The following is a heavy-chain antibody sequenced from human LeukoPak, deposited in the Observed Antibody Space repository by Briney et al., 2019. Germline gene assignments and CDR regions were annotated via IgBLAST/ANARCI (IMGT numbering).Heavy chain of an antibody. Sequence: ASVKVSCKASGYTFTSYGISWVRQAPGQGLEWMGWISAYNGNTNYAQKLQGRVTMTTDTSTSTAYMELRSLRSDDTAVYYCARDEALGYCSGGSCSNWFDPWGRGTLVTVSS. CDR3: ARDEALGYCSGGSCSNWFDP. CDR2: ISAYNGNT. D-gene: IGHD2-15*01. V-gene: IGHV1-18*01. CDR1: GYTFTSYG. J-gene: IGHJ5*02.